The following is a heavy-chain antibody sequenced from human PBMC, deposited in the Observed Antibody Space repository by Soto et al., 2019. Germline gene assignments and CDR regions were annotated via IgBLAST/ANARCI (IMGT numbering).Heavy chain of an antibody. J-gene: IGHJ4*02. CDR1: GFTFSSYW. V-gene: IGHV3-7*01. CDR3: ATSRTFDY. CDR2: IKQDGSEK. D-gene: IGHD6-13*01. Sequence: PGGSLRLSXVVSGFTFSSYWLNWVRQAPGKGLEWVANIKQDGSEKYYVDSAKSRFTISRDNAKNSLYPQMNSLSAEDTAIYYCATSRTFDYWGQGTLVTVSS.